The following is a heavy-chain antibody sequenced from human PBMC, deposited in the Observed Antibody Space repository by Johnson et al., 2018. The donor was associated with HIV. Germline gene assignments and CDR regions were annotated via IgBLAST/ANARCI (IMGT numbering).Heavy chain of an antibody. V-gene: IGHV3-15*05. CDR2: IRSETYSFAT. J-gene: IGHJ3*02. CDR3: TRTDDTCKYYIGGFVNAFDI. D-gene: IGHD2-15*01. Sequence: VQLVESGGGLVQPGGSLRLSCAASGFTFSNTWMSWVRQAPGKGLEWVGRIRSETYSFATAYAASVKGRFTISRDDSQKTTYLQMSSLKGEDSAMYYCTRTDDTCKYYIGGFVNAFDIWGQGTMVTVSS. CDR1: GFTFSNTW.